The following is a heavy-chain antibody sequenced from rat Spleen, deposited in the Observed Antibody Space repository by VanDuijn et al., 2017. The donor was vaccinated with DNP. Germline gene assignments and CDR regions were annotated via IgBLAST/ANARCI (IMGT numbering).Heavy chain of an antibody. V-gene: IGHV4-2*01. J-gene: IGHJ2*01. CDR1: GFDFNDYW. CDR2: INKDSSTI. CDR3: ASHNYGSYDYFDY. Sequence: EVKLVESGGGLVQPGRSLKLSCAASGFDFNDYWMAWVRQAPGKGLEWIGEINKDSSTIKYTPSLKDKFTISRDNAQSTLYLQMNSLRSEDTATYYCASHNYGSYDYFDYWGQGVMVTVSS. D-gene: IGHD1-3*01.